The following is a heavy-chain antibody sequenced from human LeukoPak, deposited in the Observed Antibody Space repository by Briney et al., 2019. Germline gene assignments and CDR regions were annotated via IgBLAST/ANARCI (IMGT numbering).Heavy chain of an antibody. Sequence: PGGSLRLSCAASGFTFSSYDVHWVRQPTGKGLEWVSAIGTAGDTYYLGSVKGRFIIFRENAKNSLYLQMNSLRAGDTAVYYCARSGYSGYADAFDIWGQGTMVTVSS. D-gene: IGHD5-12*01. CDR2: IGTAGDT. J-gene: IGHJ3*02. V-gene: IGHV3-13*01. CDR3: ARSGYSGYADAFDI. CDR1: GFTFSSYD.